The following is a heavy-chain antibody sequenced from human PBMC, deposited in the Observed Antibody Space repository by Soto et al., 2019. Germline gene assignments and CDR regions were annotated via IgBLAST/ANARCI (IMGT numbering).Heavy chain of an antibody. D-gene: IGHD3-16*01. Sequence: ASVKVSCKASGYTVTRYAMHWGRQAPGQRLEWMGWINAGNGNTKYSQKLQGRGTITRETSASTAYMELISLRSEDTAVYYCARARDGGAFDIWGQGTMVTVSS. V-gene: IGHV1-3*01. CDR2: INAGNGNT. CDR3: ARARDGGAFDI. CDR1: GYTVTRYA. J-gene: IGHJ3*02.